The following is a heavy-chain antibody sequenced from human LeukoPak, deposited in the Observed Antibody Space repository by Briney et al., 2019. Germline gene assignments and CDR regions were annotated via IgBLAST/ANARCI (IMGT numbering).Heavy chain of an antibody. CDR1: VYTFTGYY. CDR2: INPNSGGT. V-gene: IGHV1-2*02. D-gene: IGHD4-11*01. Sequence: ASVKVSCKASVYTFTGYYMHWVRQAPGQGLEWMGWINPNSGGTNYAQKFQGRVTMTRDTSISTAYMELSRLRSDDPAVYYCARDDVTTGGAIDYWGQGTLVTVSS. J-gene: IGHJ4*02. CDR3: ARDDVTTGGAIDY.